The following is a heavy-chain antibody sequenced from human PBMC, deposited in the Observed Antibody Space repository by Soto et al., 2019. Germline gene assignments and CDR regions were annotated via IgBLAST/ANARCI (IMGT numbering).Heavy chain of an antibody. Sequence: SVRVSCKASGGTFSSYAISWVRQAPGQGLEWMGGIIPIFGTANYAQKFQGRVTITADESTSTAYMELSSLRSEDTAVYYCASNNYYDSSGYYPDYWGQGTLVTVSS. V-gene: IGHV1-69*13. CDR1: GGTFSSYA. CDR3: ASNNYYDSSGYYPDY. J-gene: IGHJ4*02. CDR2: IIPIFGTA. D-gene: IGHD3-22*01.